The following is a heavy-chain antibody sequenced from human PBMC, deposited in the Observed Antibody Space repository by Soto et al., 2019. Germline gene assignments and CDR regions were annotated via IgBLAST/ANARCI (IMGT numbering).Heavy chain of an antibody. D-gene: IGHD3-16*02. Sequence: LRLSCAASGFTFSNYAMSWVRQAPGKGLEWVSTIGSDGRKTYYADSVRGRFTISRDNSKNTLYLQMNSLRAEDTALFYCASLVNRASDFDFWGQGTLVTVSS. CDR2: IGSDGRKT. CDR1: GFTFSNYA. J-gene: IGHJ4*02. V-gene: IGHV3-23*01. CDR3: ASLVNRASDFDF.